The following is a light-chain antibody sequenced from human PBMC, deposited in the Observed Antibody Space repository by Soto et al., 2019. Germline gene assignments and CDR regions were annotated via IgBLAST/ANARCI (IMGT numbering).Light chain of an antibody. CDR3: QQSYSTPPLT. J-gene: IGKJ4*01. V-gene: IGKV1-39*01. Sequence: DIQVTQSPSSLSASVGDRVTITCRASQSISSYLNWYQQKPGKAPKLLIYAASSLQSGVPSRFSGSGSGTDFTLTISSLQPEDFATYSCQQSYSTPPLTFGGGTKVEIK. CDR2: AAS. CDR1: QSISSY.